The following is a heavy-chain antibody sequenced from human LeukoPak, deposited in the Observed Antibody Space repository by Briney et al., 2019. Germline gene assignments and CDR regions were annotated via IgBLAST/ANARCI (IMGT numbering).Heavy chain of an antibody. V-gene: IGHV4-34*01. CDR2: INHGGST. CDR3: ARGQYYYGSATDF. Sequence: MASETLSLTCAVYGGSFSGYYWTWIRQPPGKGLEWIGEINHGGSTNYNPSLKSRVTISVDTSKNQFSLNLNSVTAADTAVYYCARGQYYYGSATDFWGQGTLVTVSS. D-gene: IGHD3-10*01. J-gene: IGHJ4*02. CDR1: GGSFSGYY.